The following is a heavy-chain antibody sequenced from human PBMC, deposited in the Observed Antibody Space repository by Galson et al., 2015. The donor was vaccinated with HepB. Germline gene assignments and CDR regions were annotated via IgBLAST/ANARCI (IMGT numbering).Heavy chain of an antibody. Sequence: SLRLSCAVSGFSFSDHYMDWVRQTPGTGLGWVGRTSDKGNGYTTGYAASVKGRFTISRDNSKNLLYLQMDSLKTEDTAVYYCVRGAKYSFDYRGQGALVTVSS. D-gene: IGHD2-21*01. CDR2: TSDKGNGYTT. CDR1: GFSFSDHY. V-gene: IGHV3-72*01. J-gene: IGHJ4*02. CDR3: VRGAKYSFDY.